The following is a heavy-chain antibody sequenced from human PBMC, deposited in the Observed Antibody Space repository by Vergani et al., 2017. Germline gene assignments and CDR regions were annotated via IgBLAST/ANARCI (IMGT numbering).Heavy chain of an antibody. V-gene: IGHV3-49*05. D-gene: IGHD4-17*01. CDR2: IRSKAYGGTT. J-gene: IGHJ4*02. CDR1: GFPFGDYA. Sequence: EVQLVESGGGLVKPGRSLRLSCTASGFPFGDYAMSWFRQAPGKGLEWVGLIRSKAYGGTTEYAASVKGRFNISRDDSKSIAYLQMNSLKTEETAVYYCTRDPGPNDYGDYYYFDYWGQGTLVTVSS. CDR3: TRDPGPNDYGDYYYFDY.